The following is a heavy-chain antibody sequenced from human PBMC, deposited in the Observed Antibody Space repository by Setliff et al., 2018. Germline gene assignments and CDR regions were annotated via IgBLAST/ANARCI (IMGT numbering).Heavy chain of an antibody. CDR2: INHSGTT. V-gene: IGHV4-34*01. CDR3: ARVDFTMLQGVLGQ. CDR1: GGSFSSFY. J-gene: IGHJ1*01. D-gene: IGHD3-10*01. Sequence: PSETLSLTCAVYGGSFSSFYWSWIRQPPGKGLEWIGEINHSGTTTYNPSLKSRVTISVDTSRKQFSLRLTSVTAADTAVYYCARVDFTMLQGVLGQWGQGTLVTVSS.